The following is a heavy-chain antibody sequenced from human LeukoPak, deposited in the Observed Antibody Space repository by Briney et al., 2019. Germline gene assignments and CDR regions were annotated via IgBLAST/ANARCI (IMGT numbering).Heavy chain of an antibody. Sequence: GGSLRLSCAASGFTFTSYWMNWVRQAPGKGLEWVANIKPDGDCYYVDSVKGRFTISRDNAKNSLYLQMNSLRAEDTAVYYCAREDGTFDYWGQGALVTVSS. CDR1: GFTFTSYW. CDR2: IKPDGDC. D-gene: IGHD1-14*01. CDR3: AREDGTFDY. J-gene: IGHJ4*02. V-gene: IGHV3-7*01.